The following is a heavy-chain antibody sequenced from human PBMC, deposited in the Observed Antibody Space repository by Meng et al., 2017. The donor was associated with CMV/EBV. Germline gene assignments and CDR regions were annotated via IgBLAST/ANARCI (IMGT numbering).Heavy chain of an antibody. D-gene: IGHD1-14*01. Sequence: HVNLPQSGPTLVKPSQALSLTCTVSGGSIGSGDHYWSWFRQPPGKGLEWIGYIYCSGSTYYNPSLKSRVTISVDTSKNQFSLKLSSVTAADTAVYYCARVMGPNRTPYYFDYWGQGTLVTVSS. CDR2: IYCSGST. CDR3: ARVMGPNRTPYYFDY. J-gene: IGHJ4*02. V-gene: IGHV4-30-4*08. CDR1: GGSIGSGDHY.